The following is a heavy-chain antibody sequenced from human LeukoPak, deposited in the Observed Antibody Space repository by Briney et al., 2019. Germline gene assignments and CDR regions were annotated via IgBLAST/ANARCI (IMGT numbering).Heavy chain of an antibody. V-gene: IGHV3-74*01. CDR3: ARDAVGARAFDI. CDR2: VSTDGSRT. Sequence: GGSLRLSCAASGFTFSSHWMHWVRQGPKKGLVWVSRVSTDGSRTTYADPVEGRFTISRDNAKNTLYLHMTNLRADDMAVYYCARDAVGARAFDIWGQGIMVTV. J-gene: IGHJ3*02. D-gene: IGHD3-3*01. CDR1: GFTFSSHW.